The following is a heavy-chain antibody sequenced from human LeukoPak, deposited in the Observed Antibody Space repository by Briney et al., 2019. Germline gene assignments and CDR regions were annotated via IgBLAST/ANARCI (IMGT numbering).Heavy chain of an antibody. D-gene: IGHD2-8*01. CDR1: GFTFGSYA. V-gene: IGHV3-23*01. J-gene: IGHJ4*02. CDR2: ISGSGGST. CDR3: AKDLGYCTNGVCYTEYYFDY. Sequence: SGGSLRLSCAASGFTFGSYAMSWVRQAPGKGLEWVSAISGSGGSTYYADSVKGRFTISRDNSKNTLYLQMNSLRAEDTAVYYCAKDLGYCTNGVCYTEYYFDYWGQGTLVTVSS.